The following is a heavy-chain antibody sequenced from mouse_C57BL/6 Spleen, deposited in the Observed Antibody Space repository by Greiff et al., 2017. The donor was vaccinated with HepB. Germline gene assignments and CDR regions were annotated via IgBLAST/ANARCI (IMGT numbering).Heavy chain of an antibody. CDR3: AREGATVAPAY. J-gene: IGHJ3*01. CDR1: GYSFTGYF. V-gene: IGHV1-20*01. CDR2: INPYNGDT. Sequence: EVQLVESGPELVKPGDSVKISCKASGYSFTGYFMNWVMQSHGKSLEWIGRINPYNGDTFYNQKFKGKATLTVDKSSSTAHMELRSLTSEDSAVYYCAREGATVAPAYWGQGTLVTVSA. D-gene: IGHD1-1*01.